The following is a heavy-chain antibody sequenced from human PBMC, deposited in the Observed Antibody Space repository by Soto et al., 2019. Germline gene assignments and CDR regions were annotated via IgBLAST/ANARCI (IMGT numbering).Heavy chain of an antibody. Sequence: SETLSLTCTVSGGSISSYYCSWIRQPPGKGLEWIGYIDYSGSTNYNPSLKSRVTLSVDTSKNQFSLKLTSVTAADTAVYYCARLKRIAVGGLGRFDPWGQGTLVTVSS. V-gene: IGHV4-59*01. J-gene: IGHJ5*02. CDR1: GGSISSYY. CDR2: IDYSGST. D-gene: IGHD6-13*01. CDR3: ARLKRIAVGGLGRFDP.